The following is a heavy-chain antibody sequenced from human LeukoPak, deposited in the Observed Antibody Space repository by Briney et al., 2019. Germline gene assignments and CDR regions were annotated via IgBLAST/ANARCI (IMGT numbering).Heavy chain of an antibody. J-gene: IGHJ3*02. D-gene: IGHD2/OR15-2a*01. CDR1: GFTFSSYW. V-gene: IGHV3-74*01. CDR3: ASFRNTDI. Sequence: GGSLRLSCAASGFTFSSYWMHWVRQAPGKGLVWVSRINSDGSSTSYADSVRGRFTVSRDNAKNTMYLQLNSLRVEDTALYYCASFRNTDIWGQGTTVTVSP. CDR2: INSDGSST.